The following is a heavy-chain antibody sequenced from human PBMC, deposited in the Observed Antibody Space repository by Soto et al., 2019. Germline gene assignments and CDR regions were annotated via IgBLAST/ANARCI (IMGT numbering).Heavy chain of an antibody. D-gene: IGHD6-6*01. Sequence: GGSLRLSCAASGFTFSSYGMHWVRQAPGKGLEWVAVISYDGSNKYYADSVKGRFTISRDNSKNTLYLQMNSLRAEDTAVYYCAKESSILISHPHFDYWGQGTLVTVSS. CDR1: GFTFSSYG. V-gene: IGHV3-30*18. CDR2: ISYDGSNK. CDR3: AKESSILISHPHFDY. J-gene: IGHJ4*02.